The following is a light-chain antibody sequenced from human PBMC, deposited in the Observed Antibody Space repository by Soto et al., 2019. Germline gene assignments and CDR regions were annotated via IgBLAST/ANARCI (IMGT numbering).Light chain of an antibody. CDR3: QQYKNWPTWT. CDR1: QSVSSN. CDR2: GAS. J-gene: IGKJ1*01. Sequence: EIVMTQSPATLSVSPGEGATLSCRASQSVSSNLACYQQKPGQAPRLLIYGASTRATGIPARFSGIGSGTEFTLTISSLQSEDFAVYYCQQYKNWPTWTFCQGTKVDIK. V-gene: IGKV3-15*01.